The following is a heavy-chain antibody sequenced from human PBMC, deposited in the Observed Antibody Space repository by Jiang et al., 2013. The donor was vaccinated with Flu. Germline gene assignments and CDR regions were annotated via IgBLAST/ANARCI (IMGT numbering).Heavy chain of an antibody. D-gene: IGHD3-22*01. Sequence: LLKPSETLSLTCAVYGGSFSGYYWSWIRQPPGKGLEWIGEINHSGSTNYNPSLKSRVTISVDTSKNQFSLKLSSVTAADTAVYYCASVRYYDSSLERMGLFDPWAREPWSPSPQ. CDR1: GGSFSGYY. J-gene: IGHJ5*02. CDR3: ASVRYYDSSLERMGLFDP. CDR2: INHSGST. V-gene: IGHV4-34*01.